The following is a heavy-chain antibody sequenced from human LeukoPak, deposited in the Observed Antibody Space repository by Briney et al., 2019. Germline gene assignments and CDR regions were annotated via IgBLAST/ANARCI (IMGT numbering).Heavy chain of an antibody. CDR1: GFTFSSYA. Sequence: PGRSLRLSCAASGFTFSSYALHWVRQAPGKGLEWVAVISYDGSNKYYADSVKGRFAISRDHSKNTLYLLMNSLRAEDTAVYYCARDQFTNGGKKDYWGQGTLVTVSS. D-gene: IGHD2-2*01. J-gene: IGHJ4*02. CDR3: ARDQFTNGGKKDY. V-gene: IGHV3-30*09. CDR2: ISYDGSNK.